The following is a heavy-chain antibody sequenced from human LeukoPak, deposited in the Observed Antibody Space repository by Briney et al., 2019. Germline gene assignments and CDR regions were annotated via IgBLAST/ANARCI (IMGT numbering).Heavy chain of an antibody. CDR3: AREVSSTGDLVYYYYYMDV. V-gene: IGHV6-1*01. Sequence: SQTLSLTCAISGDSVSSNSAAWNWIRQSPSRGLEWLGRTYYRSKWYNDYAVSVKSRITINPDTSKNQFSLQLNSVTPEDTAVYYCAREVSSTGDLVYYYYYMDVWGKGTTVTISS. D-gene: IGHD7-27*01. CDR1: GDSVSSNSAA. J-gene: IGHJ6*03. CDR2: TYYRSKWYN.